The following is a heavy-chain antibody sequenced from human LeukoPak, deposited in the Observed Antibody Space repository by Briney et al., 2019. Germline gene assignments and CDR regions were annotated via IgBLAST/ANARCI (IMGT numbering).Heavy chain of an antibody. CDR1: GYTFTGYY. D-gene: IGHD3-22*01. J-gene: IGHJ4*02. CDR3: ARVPSYYYDSSGYYYFDY. CDR2: INPNSGGT. V-gene: IGHV1-2*02. Sequence: ASVKVSCKASGYTFTGYYMHWVRQAPGQGREWMGWINPNSGGTNYAQKFQGRVTMTRDTSISTAYMELSRLRSDDTAVYYCARVPSYYYDSSGYYYFDYWGQGTLVTVSS.